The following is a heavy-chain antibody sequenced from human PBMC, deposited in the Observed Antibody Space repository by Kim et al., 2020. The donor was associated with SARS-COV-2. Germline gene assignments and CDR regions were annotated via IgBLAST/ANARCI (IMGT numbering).Heavy chain of an antibody. V-gene: IGHV1-18*04. CDR1: GYTFTSYG. CDR2: ISAYNGNT. Sequence: ASVKVSCKASGYTFTSYGISWVRQAPGQGLEWMGWISAYNGNTNYAQKLQGRVTMTTDTSTSTAYMELRSLRSDDTAVYYCARDLGVAQAKTNWFDPWGQGTLVTVSS. CDR3: ARDLGVAQAKTNWFDP. D-gene: IGHD2-15*01. J-gene: IGHJ5*02.